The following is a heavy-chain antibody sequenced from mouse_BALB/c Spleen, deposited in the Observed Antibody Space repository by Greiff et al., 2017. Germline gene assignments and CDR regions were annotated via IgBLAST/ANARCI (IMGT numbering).Heavy chain of an antibody. CDR1: GFDIKDTY. D-gene: IGHD3-1*01. CDR3: ARGYRRCMDY. CDR2: LDPANGNT. V-gene: IGHV14-3*02. J-gene: IGHJ4*01. Sequence: EVQLQQPGAELVKPGASVKLSCTASGFDIKDTYMHWVKQRPEQVLEWIGRLDPANGNTKYDPKFQGKATITADTSSNTAYLQLSSLTSEGTAVYYCARGYRRCMDYWGQGTSVTVSS.